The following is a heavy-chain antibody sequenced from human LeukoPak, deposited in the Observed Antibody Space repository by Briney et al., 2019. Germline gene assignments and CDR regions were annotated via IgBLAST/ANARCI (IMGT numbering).Heavy chain of an antibody. CDR1: GFTFSSYS. CDR3: ARDPGIVGAT. J-gene: IGHJ5*02. Sequence: GRSLRLSCAASGFTFSSYSMNWVRQAPGKGLEWVSSISSSSSYIYYADSVKGRFTISRDNAKNSLYLQMNSLRAEDTAVYYCARDPGIVGATWGQGTLVTVSS. V-gene: IGHV3-21*01. D-gene: IGHD1-26*01. CDR2: ISSSSSYI.